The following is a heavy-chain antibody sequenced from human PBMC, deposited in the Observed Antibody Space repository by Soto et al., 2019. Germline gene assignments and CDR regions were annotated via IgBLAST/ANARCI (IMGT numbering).Heavy chain of an antibody. CDR1: GYSFTSYW. CDR2: IYPGDSDT. Sequence: GESLKISCNGSGYSFTSYWIGWVRQMPGKGLEWMGIIYPGDSDTRYSPSFQGQVTISADKSTSTAYLQWSSLKASDTAMYYCARLSLAVTTHYYYGMDVWGQGTTVTVSS. V-gene: IGHV5-51*01. D-gene: IGHD4-4*01. CDR3: ARLSLAVTTHYYYGMDV. J-gene: IGHJ6*02.